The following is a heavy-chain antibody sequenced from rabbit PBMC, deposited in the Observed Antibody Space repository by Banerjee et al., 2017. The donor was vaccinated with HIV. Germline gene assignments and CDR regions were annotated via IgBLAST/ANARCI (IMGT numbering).Heavy chain of an antibody. Sequence: QQQLEESGGGLVKPGGTLTLTCKASGFTLSSYWICWVRQAPGKGLEWIACMDAGSSGRTYYASWAKGRFTISKTSSTTVTLQMTSLTAADTATYFCAKTDADYGGYGEANLWGPGTLVTVS. D-gene: IGHD2-1*01. CDR2: MDAGSSGRT. CDR3: AKTDADYGGYGEANL. V-gene: IGHV1S45*01. J-gene: IGHJ4*01. CDR1: GFTLSSYW.